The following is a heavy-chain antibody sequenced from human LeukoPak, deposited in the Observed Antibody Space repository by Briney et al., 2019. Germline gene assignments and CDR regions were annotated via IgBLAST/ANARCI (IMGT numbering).Heavy chain of an antibody. D-gene: IGHD3-22*01. CDR3: ARAITMIVVAPPDL. CDR2: INHSGST. Sequence: SETLSLTCAVYGGSFSGYYWSWIRQPPGKGLEWIGEINHSGSTNYNPSLKSRVTISVDTSKNQFSLKLSSVTAADTAVYYCARAITMIVVAPPDLCGRGTLVTVSS. J-gene: IGHJ2*01. V-gene: IGHV4-34*01. CDR1: GGSFSGYY.